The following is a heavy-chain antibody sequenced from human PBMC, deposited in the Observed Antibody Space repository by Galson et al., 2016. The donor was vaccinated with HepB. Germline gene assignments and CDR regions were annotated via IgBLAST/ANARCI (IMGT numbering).Heavy chain of an antibody. CDR2: TFYRSTWEN. J-gene: IGHJ6*02. CDR1: GDSVYNNGAA. V-gene: IGHV6-1*01. D-gene: IGHD3-10*01. CDR3: AGAVMLGRGMDV. Sequence: CAISGDSVYNNGAAWVWIRQSPSRGLEWQGRTFYRSTWENHYAGSVKNRITISPDTSRNQFSLHLNSVTPEDTAVYYCAGAVMLGRGMDVWGQGTTVTVSS.